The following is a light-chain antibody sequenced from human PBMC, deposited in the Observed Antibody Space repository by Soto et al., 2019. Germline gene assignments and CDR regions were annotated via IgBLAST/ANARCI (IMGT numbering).Light chain of an antibody. CDR3: QQYNSYWT. J-gene: IGKJ1*01. V-gene: IGKV1-9*01. CDR1: HGISSY. Sequence: DIQLTPSPSFLSASVGDRVTITCRASHGISSYLAWYQQKPGKAPKLLIYDAFRLEGGVSSMFSGRASATEFTLTISILQPDDFATYCCQQYNSYWTFGQGTKVDIK. CDR2: DAF.